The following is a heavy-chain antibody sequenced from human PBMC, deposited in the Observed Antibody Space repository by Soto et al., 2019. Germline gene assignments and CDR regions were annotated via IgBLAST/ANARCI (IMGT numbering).Heavy chain of an antibody. V-gene: IGHV1-18*01. CDR2: ISAYNGNT. Sequence: GSVKVSCKASGYTFTSYGISWVRQAPGQGLEWMGWISAYNGNTNYAQKLQGRVTMTTDTSTSAAYMELRSLRSDDTAVYYCARDHIAAAGRTFPEYFQHWGQGTLVTVSS. D-gene: IGHD6-13*01. CDR1: GYTFTSYG. J-gene: IGHJ1*01. CDR3: ARDHIAAAGRTFPEYFQH.